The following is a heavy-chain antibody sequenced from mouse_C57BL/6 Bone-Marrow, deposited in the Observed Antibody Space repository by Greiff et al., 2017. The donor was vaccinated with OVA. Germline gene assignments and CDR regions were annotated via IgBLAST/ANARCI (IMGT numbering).Heavy chain of an antibody. J-gene: IGHJ1*03. CDR1: GFNIKDYY. D-gene: IGHD3-1*01. CDR2: IDPENGDT. Sequence: EVQLQQSGAELVRPGASVKLSCTASGFNIKDYYMHWVKQRPEQGLEWIGRIDPENGDTEYTSKFKGKATITADTSSNTAYLELSSLTSEDTAVYYCYRHGYFVVWGTGTTVTVSS. CDR3: YRHGYFVV. V-gene: IGHV14-4*01.